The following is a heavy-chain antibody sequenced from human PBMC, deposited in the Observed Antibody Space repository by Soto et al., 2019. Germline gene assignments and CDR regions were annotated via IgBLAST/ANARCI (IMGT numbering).Heavy chain of an antibody. CDR1: GFTFSSHA. J-gene: IGHJ4*02. D-gene: IGHD3-10*01. Sequence: RRLSCAGSGFTFSSHAVNWVRQAPGKGLECVSSITNTGGSTYYADSVKGRFTISRDNSKNTVYLQMNSLRAEDTAVYYCAKAGYGSGSYYTLSFDYWGQGSLVTVSS. CDR3: AKAGYGSGSYYTLSFDY. V-gene: IGHV3-23*01. CDR2: ITNTGGST.